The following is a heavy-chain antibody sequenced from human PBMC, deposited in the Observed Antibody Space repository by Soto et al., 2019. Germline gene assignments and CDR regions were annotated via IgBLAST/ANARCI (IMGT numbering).Heavy chain of an antibody. CDR2: IYWDDDK. Sequence: QITLKESGPTVVKPTQTLTLTCTFSGFSLSTSGLGVGWIRQPPGKALEWLALIYWDDDKRYSPSLKSRLTIPKDTSKNQVVLTFTNVDPVDTATYYWANRRDNNRFGYWGQGTLVTVFS. D-gene: IGHD1-1*01. V-gene: IGHV2-5*02. CDR3: ANRRDNNRFGY. CDR1: GFSLSTSGLG. J-gene: IGHJ4*02.